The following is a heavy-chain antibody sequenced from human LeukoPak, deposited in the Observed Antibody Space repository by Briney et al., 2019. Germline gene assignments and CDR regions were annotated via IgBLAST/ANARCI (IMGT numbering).Heavy chain of an antibody. J-gene: IGHJ5*01. CDR1: GGSIIDYY. D-gene: IGHD3-10*01. Sequence: SETLSLTCTVSGGSIIDYYWNWVRQSAGKGLEYIGRISGGGATSYNPSLQSRITMSVDTSKNQFSLHLTSVTAADTVIYYCAREILVPGVNLVNWFDSWGQGFLVTVSS. V-gene: IGHV4-4*07. CDR3: AREILVPGVNLVNWFDS. CDR2: ISGGGAT.